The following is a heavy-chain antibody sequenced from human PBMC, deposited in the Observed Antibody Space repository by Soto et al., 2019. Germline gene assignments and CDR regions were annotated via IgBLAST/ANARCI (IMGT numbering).Heavy chain of an antibody. CDR1: GGSVSRRDYD. J-gene: IGHJ5*02. CDR2: INYSGST. D-gene: IGHD6-6*01. V-gene: IGHV4-30-4*01. CDR3: ARDIPTEVS. Sequence: LFLMSSVCGGSVSRRDYDWGWIRQHQGKGLEWIGEINYSGSTYYNPSLKSRVTISVDTSKNQFSLKLSSVTAADTAVYYCARDIPTEVSWGQGTLVTVSS.